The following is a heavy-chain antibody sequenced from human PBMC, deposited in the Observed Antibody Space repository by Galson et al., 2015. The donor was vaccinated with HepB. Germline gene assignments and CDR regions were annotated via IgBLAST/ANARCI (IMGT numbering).Heavy chain of an antibody. CDR2: ISYDGSNK. CDR3: ARERETGTTLDY. V-gene: IGHV3-30*04. CDR1: GFTFSSYA. J-gene: IGHJ4*02. D-gene: IGHD1-7*01. Sequence: SLRLSCAASGFTFSSYAMHWVRQAPGKGLEWVAVISYDGSNKYYADSVKGRFTISRDNSKNTLYLQMNSLRAEDTAVYYCARERETGTTLDYWGQGTLVTVSS.